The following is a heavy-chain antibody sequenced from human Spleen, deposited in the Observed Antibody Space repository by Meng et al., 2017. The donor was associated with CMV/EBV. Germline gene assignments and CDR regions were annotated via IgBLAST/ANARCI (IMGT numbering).Heavy chain of an antibody. CDR1: GYTFISYG. CDR2: ISAYNGNT. J-gene: IGHJ5*02. Sequence: ASVKVSCKASGYTFISYGINWVRQAPGQGLEWMGWISAYNGNTNYAQKFQGRVTITTDESTSTAYMELSSLRSEDTAVYYCARWVHCSSTSCYRGDWFDPWGQGTLVTVSS. D-gene: IGHD2-2*02. V-gene: IGHV1-18*01. CDR3: ARWVHCSSTSCYRGDWFDP.